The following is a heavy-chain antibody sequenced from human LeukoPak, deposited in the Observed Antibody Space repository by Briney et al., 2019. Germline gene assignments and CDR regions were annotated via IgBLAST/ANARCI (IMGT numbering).Heavy chain of an antibody. D-gene: IGHD1-1*01. J-gene: IGHJ4*02. Sequence: GGSLRLSCAASGFTFSTFWMSWVHQAPGKGLEWVANIDQGGSEKYYVDSMKGRFTVSRDNAKNSLYLQMDSLRAEDTAVYYCARGGTFVSDYWGQGTLVTVSS. CDR2: IDQGGSEK. CDR1: GFTFSTFW. CDR3: ARGGTFVSDY. V-gene: IGHV3-7*01.